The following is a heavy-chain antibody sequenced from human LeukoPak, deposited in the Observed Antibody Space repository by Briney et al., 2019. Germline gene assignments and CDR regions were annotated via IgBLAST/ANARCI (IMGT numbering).Heavy chain of an antibody. V-gene: IGHV1-8*01. CDR2: MNPNSGNT. D-gene: IGHD6-19*01. CDR3: ARVETYSSGCCY. J-gene: IGHJ4*02. CDR1: GYTFTSYD. Sequence: ASVKVSCKASGYTFTSYDINWVRQATGQGLEWMGWMNPNSGNTGYAQKFQGRVTMTRNTSISTAYMELSSLRSEDTAVYYCARVETYSSGCCYWGQGTLVTVSS.